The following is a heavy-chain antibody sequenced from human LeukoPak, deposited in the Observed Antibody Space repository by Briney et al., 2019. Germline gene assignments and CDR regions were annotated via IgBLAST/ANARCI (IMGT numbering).Heavy chain of an antibody. CDR1: GGSISSYY. J-gene: IGHJ4*02. D-gene: IGHD4-17*01. CDR3: VREPKMTTVTRSYFDY. V-gene: IGHV4-4*07. CDR2: IYTSGST. Sequence: YPSETLYLTCTVSGGSISSYYWSWIRQPAGKGLEWIGRIYTSGSTNYNPSLKSRVTMSVDTSKNQFSLKLSSVTAADTAVYYCVREPKMTTVTRSYFDYWGQGTLVTVSS.